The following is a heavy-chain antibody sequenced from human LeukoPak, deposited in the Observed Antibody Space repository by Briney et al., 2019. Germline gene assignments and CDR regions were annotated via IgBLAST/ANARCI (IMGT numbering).Heavy chain of an antibody. CDR2: IYYSGST. V-gene: IGHV4-59*11. J-gene: IGHJ6*03. D-gene: IGHD3-3*01. CDR3: ARVGVHYDFWSGYYSYYYYYMDV. Sequence: SETLSLTCTVSGGSISSHYWSWIRQPPGKGLEWIGYIYYSGSTNYNPSLKSRVTISVDTSKNQFSLKLSSVTAADTAVYYCARVGVHYDFWSGYYSYYYYYMDVWGKGTTVTVSS. CDR1: GGSISSHY.